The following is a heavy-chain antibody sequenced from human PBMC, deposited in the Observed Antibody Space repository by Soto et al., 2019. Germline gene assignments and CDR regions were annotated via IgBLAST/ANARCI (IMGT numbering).Heavy chain of an antibody. CDR3: PKVKGSGSNYYYYGMDV. CDR1: GFTFSSYA. V-gene: IGHV3-23*01. CDR2: ISGSGGST. J-gene: IGHJ6*02. D-gene: IGHD3-10*01. Sequence: EVQLLESGGGLVQPGGSLRLSCAASGFTFSSYAMSWVRQAPGKGLEWVSAISGSGGSTYYADSVKGRFTISRDNSKNTLYLQMNSLRAEDTAVYYCPKVKGSGSNYYYYGMDVWGQGTTVTVSS.